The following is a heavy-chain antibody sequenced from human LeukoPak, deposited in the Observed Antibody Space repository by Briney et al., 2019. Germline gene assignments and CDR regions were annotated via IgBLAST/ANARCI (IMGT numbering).Heavy chain of an antibody. J-gene: IGHJ6*04. D-gene: IGHD3-9*01. CDR3: ARDGELRYFDWLKNYYYGMDV. CDR2: IIPIFGTA. V-gene: IGHV1-69*01. CDR1: GGTLSSYA. Sequence: ASVKVSCKASGGTLSSYAISWVRQAPGQGLEWMGGIIPIFGTANYAQKFQGRVTITADESTSTAYMELSSLRSEDTAVYYCARDGELRYFDWLKNYYYGMDVWGKGTTVTVSS.